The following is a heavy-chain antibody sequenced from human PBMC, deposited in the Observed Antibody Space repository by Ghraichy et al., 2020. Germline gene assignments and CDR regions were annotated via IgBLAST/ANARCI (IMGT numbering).Heavy chain of an antibody. V-gene: IGHV4-59*01. CDR3: ARGYIYYYYYYGMDV. D-gene: IGHD6-13*01. CDR2: IYYSGST. Sequence: SETLSLTCTVSGGSISSYYWSWIRQPPGKGLEWIGYIYYSGSTNYNPSLKSRVTISVDTSKNQFSLKLSSVTAADTAVYYCARGYIYYYYYYGMDVWGQGTTVTVSS. J-gene: IGHJ6*02. CDR1: GGSISSYY.